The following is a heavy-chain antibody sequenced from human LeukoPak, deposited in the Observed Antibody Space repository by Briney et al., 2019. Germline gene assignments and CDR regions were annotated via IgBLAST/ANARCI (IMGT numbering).Heavy chain of an antibody. V-gene: IGHV3-30*02. Sequence: GGSLRLSCAASGFTFSSHGMHWVRQAPGKGLEWVAFIRYDGTYKNYGESVKGRFTISRDNSKNTLYVQMNSLTAEDTAVYYCARDRGEVYYFDYWGQGTLVTVSS. J-gene: IGHJ4*02. CDR1: GFTFSSHG. CDR3: ARDRGEVYYFDY. D-gene: IGHD3-10*01. CDR2: IRYDGTYK.